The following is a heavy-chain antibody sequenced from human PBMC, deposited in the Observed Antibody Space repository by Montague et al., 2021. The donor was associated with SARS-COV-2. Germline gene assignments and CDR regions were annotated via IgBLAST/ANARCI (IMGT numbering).Heavy chain of an antibody. CDR3: ARDGSGAVAGGGYYYYGMDV. CDR2: IKQDRSEK. CDR1: GFTFSSYW. V-gene: IGHV3-7*01. Sequence: SLRLSCAASGFTFSSYWMSWVRQVPGKGLEWVANIKQDRSEKYYVDSVKGRFTISRDNAKNSLYLQMNSLRAEDTAVYYCARDGSGAVAGGGYYYYGMDVWGQGTTVTVSS. D-gene: IGHD6-19*01. J-gene: IGHJ6*02.